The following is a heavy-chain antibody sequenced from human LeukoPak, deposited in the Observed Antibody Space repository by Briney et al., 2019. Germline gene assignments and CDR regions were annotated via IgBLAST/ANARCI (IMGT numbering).Heavy chain of an antibody. CDR2: ISSSSSYI. CDR1: GFTSSSYS. CDR3: ARELIIAAAGTNDAFDI. Sequence: GGSLRLSCAASGFTSSSYSMNWVRQAPGKGLEWVSSISSSSSYIYYADSVKGRFTISRDNSKNTLYLQMNSLRAEDTAVYYCARELIIAAAGTNDAFDIWGQGTMVTVPS. D-gene: IGHD6-13*01. J-gene: IGHJ3*02. V-gene: IGHV3-21*01.